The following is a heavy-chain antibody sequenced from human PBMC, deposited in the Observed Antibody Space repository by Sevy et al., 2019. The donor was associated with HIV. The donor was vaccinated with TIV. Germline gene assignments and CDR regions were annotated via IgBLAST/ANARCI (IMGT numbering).Heavy chain of an antibody. Sequence: GGSLRLSCAASGFTFSNAWMSWVRQAPGKGLEWVGRIKSKTDGGTTDYAAPVKGRFTMSRADSKNMLYLQMNSLKTEDTAVYYCTTDSLTNYRNPFDYWGQGTLVTVSS. V-gene: IGHV3-15*01. J-gene: IGHJ4*02. CDR1: GFTFSNAW. CDR2: IKSKTDGGTT. D-gene: IGHD1-7*01. CDR3: TTDSLTNYRNPFDY.